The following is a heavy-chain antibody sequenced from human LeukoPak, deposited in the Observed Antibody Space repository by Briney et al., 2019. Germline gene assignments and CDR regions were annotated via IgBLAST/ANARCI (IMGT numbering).Heavy chain of an antibody. J-gene: IGHJ6*02. V-gene: IGHV3-21*01. D-gene: IGHD3-10*01. CDR1: GFTFSSYS. CDR2: ISSSSSYI. Sequence: GGSLRLSCAASGFTFSSYSMNWVRQAPGKGLEWVSSISSSSSYIYYADSVKGRFTISRDNAKNSLYPQMNSLRAEDTAVYYCAREYGSGSYGYYYGMDVWGQGTTVTVSS. CDR3: AREYGSGSYGYYYGMDV.